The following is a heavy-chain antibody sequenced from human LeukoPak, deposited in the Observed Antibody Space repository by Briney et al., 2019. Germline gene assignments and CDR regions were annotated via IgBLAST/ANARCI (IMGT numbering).Heavy chain of an antibody. CDR1: GFSFSSVG. J-gene: IGHJ5*02. D-gene: IGHD4/OR15-4a*01. V-gene: IGHV3-23*01. CDR3: AKGTALHHSQWCST. Sequence: GGSLILTCPVSGFSFSSVGMNWVRQAPGKGLEWVSGISGGGGSTYYADSVKGRFTISRDNSKNTLSLQMNSLRADDTALYYCAKGTALHHSQWCSTWGERTPVTVSS. CDR2: ISGGGGST.